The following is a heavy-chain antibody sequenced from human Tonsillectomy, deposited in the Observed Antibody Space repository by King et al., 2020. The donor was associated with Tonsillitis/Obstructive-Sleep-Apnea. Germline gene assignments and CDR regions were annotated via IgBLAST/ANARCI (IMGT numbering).Heavy chain of an antibody. CDR2: IYWDDDE. V-gene: IGHV2-5*02. D-gene: IGHD2-2*01. CDR1: GFSLTTTGVG. J-gene: IGHJ4*02. CDR3: AHTPKCDSTSCYTYFDY. Sequence: ITLKESGPALVKPTQTLTLTCTFSGFSLTTTGVGVGWIRQPPGKALEWLGIIYWDDDERYSPSLKSRLTITKDTSKNQVVLIMNNMDPGDTATYYGAHTPKCDSTSCYTYFDYWGQGSLVTVSS.